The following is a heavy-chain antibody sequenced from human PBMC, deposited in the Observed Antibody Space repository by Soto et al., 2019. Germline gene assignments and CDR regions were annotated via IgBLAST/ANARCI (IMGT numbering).Heavy chain of an antibody. CDR3: AKCTSYYGSGSYYNQPYNWFDP. J-gene: IGHJ5*02. D-gene: IGHD3-10*01. Sequence: GGSLRLSCAASGFTFSSYAMSWVRQAPGKGLEWVSAISGSGGSTYYADSVKGRFTISRDNSKNTLYLQMNSLRAEDTAVYYCAKCTSYYGSGSYYNQPYNWFDPWGQGTLVTVSS. CDR2: ISGSGGST. V-gene: IGHV3-23*01. CDR1: GFTFSSYA.